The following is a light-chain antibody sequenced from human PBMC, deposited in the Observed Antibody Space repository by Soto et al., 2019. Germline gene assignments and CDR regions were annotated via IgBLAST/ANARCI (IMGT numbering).Light chain of an antibody. CDR1: SGSVSTSYY. CDR2: STN. J-gene: IGLJ3*02. V-gene: IGLV8-61*01. CDR3: ELYIGSGIEV. Sequence: QAVVTQEPSISVSPGGTVTLTCGLSSGSVSTSYYPSWYQQTPGQAPRTLIYSTNTRSSGVPDRFSSSILGNKAALTITGDKANDDSDDCCELYIGSGIEVFGGG.